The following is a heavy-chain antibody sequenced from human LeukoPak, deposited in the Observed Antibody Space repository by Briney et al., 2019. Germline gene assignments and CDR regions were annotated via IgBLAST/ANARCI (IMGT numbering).Heavy chain of an antibody. Sequence: PGRSLRLSCAASGFTFSSYGMEWVRQAPGKGLEWVAVISYDGSNKYYADSVKGRFTISRDNSKNTLYLQMNSLRAEDTGVYHCAKSPTMTVVPLGYYFDYWGQGTLVTVSS. J-gene: IGHJ4*02. V-gene: IGHV3-30*18. CDR3: AKSPTMTVVPLGYYFDY. CDR2: ISYDGSNK. CDR1: GFTFSSYG. D-gene: IGHD3-22*01.